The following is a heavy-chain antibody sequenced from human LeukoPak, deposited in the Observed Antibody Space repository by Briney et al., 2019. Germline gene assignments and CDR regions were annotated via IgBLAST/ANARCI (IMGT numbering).Heavy chain of an antibody. V-gene: IGHV4-34*01. CDR1: GGSFSGYY. CDR3: AREVFGVVESSYGMDV. J-gene: IGHJ6*02. D-gene: IGHD3-3*01. CDR2: INHSGST. Sequence: TETLTLTCAVSGGSFSGYYWSWVRQPPGKGLEWIGEINHSGSTNYNPSLKSRVTISVDTSKNQFSLKLSSVTAADTAVYYCAREVFGVVESSYGMDVWGQGTTVTVSS.